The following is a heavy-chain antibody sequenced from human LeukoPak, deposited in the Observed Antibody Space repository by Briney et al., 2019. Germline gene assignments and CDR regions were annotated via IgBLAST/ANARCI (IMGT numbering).Heavy chain of an antibody. CDR3: AGTYYADYGTTYSLDY. V-gene: IGHV3-74*03. D-gene: IGHD4/OR15-4a*01. CDR1: GFTFPTYW. Sequence: GGSLRLSCAASGFTFPTYWMHWVRQAPGKGLVWVSLINSAGTKTTYADSVKGRFTISRDNAKNTLYLQMNSLRAEDTAVYYCAGTYYADYGTTYSLDYWGQGTLVTVPS. J-gene: IGHJ4*02. CDR2: INSAGTKT.